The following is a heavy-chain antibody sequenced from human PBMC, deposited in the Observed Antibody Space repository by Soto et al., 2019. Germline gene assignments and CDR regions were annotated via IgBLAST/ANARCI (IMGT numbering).Heavy chain of an antibody. J-gene: IGHJ6*02. CDR2: INPNSGGT. Sequence: QEQLVQSGAEVKKPGASVKVSCKASGYTFSGYYIHWLRQAPGQGLEWIGWINPNSGGTNYAQKFQGRVTVTRDTPPITAYMELSRLTSADTAVYYCARSLTVGYCTITGCYTRPLYGTEVWGQGTTATVSS. D-gene: IGHD2-2*02. V-gene: IGHV1-2*02. CDR3: ARSLTVGYCTITGCYTRPLYGTEV. CDR1: GYTFSGYY.